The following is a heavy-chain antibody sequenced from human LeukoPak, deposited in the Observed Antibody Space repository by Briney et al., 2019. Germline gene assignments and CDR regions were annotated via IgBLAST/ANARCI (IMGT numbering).Heavy chain of an antibody. Sequence: PSQTLSLTCTVSGGSISSGGHYWRWIRQHPGKGLEWIGYIRYSGSTYYNPSLKSRVSLSVDTYKNQFSLNLNSVTAADTAVYYCATMCGSGSCWGQGTLVTVSS. J-gene: IGHJ4*02. CDR2: IRYSGST. CDR1: GGSISSGGHY. CDR3: ATMCGSGSC. D-gene: IGHD3-10*01. V-gene: IGHV4-31*03.